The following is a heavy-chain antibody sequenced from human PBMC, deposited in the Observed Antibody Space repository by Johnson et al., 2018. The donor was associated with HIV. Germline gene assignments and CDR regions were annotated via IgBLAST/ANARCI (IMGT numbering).Heavy chain of an antibody. CDR2: ISSGGSSI. J-gene: IGHJ3*02. D-gene: IGHD1-26*01. CDR3: ARDRWELLALSAFDI. V-gene: IGHV3-11*01. CDR1: GFTFSDYY. Sequence: QVQLVESGGGVVQPGRSLRLSCAASGFTFSDYYMSWIRQAPGKGLEWVSHISSGGSSIYYADSVRGRFTISRDNAKNSLYLQMNSLRAEDTAVYYCARDRWELLALSAFDIWGQGTMVTVSS.